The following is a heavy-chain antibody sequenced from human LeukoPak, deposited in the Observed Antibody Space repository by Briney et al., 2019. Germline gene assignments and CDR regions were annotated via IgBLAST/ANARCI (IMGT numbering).Heavy chain of an antibody. V-gene: IGHV3-7*01. D-gene: IGHD6-13*01. CDR2: IKQDGSEK. CDR3: ARDSYSSSWAGRIYYFDY. CDR1: GFTFSSYW. J-gene: IGHJ4*02. Sequence: PGGSLRLSCAASGFTFSSYWMSWVRQAPGKGLEWVANIKQDGSEKYYVDSVRGRFTISRDNAKNSLYLQMNSLRAEDTAVYYCARDSYSSSWAGRIYYFDYWGQGTLVTVSS.